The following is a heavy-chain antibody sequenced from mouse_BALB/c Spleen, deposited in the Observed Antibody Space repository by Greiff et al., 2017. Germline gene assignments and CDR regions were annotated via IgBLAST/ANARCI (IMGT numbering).Heavy chain of an antibody. CDR3: ARDYGTGDFDY. J-gene: IGHJ2*01. Sequence: VQRVESGAELAKPGASVKMSCKASGYTFTSYWMHWVKQRPGQGLEWIGYINPSTGYTEYNQKFKDKATLTADKSSSTAYMQLSSLTSEDSAVYYCARDYGTGDFDYWGQGTTLTVSS. CDR1: GYTFTSYW. D-gene: IGHD1-1*01. CDR2: INPSTGYT. V-gene: IGHV1-7*01.